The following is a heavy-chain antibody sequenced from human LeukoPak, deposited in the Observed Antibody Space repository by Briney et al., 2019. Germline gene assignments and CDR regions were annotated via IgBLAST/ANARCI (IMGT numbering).Heavy chain of an antibody. Sequence: GGSLRLSCAASGFTFSSYWMSWVRQAPGKGLEWVANIKQDGSEKYYVDSVKGRFTISRDNAKNSLYLQMNSLRGEDTAVYYCASGHCSGTSCYGGDAFDIRGQGTMVTVSS. J-gene: IGHJ3*02. D-gene: IGHD2-2*03. CDR2: IKQDGSEK. V-gene: IGHV3-7*01. CDR3: ASGHCSGTSCYGGDAFDI. CDR1: GFTFSSYW.